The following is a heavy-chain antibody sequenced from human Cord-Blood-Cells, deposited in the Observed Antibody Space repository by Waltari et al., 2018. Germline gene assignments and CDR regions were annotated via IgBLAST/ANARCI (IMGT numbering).Heavy chain of an antibody. CDR3: ATRGTGAGDDAFDI. V-gene: IGHV4-34*01. Sequence: QVQLQQWGAGLLKPSATLSLTCAVYGGSFSGYYWSRIRQHPGKGLEWIGEINHSGSTNYNPSLKSRVTISVDTSKNQFSLKLSSVTAADTAVYYCATRGTGAGDDAFDIWGQGTMVTVSS. CDR1: GGSFSGYY. CDR2: INHSGST. D-gene: IGHD7-27*01. J-gene: IGHJ3*02.